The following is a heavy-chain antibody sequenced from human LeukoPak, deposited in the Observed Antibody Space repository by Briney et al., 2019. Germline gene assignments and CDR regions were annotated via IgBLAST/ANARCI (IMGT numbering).Heavy chain of an antibody. CDR2: ITDNGNTT. D-gene: IGHD2-15*01. CDR3: ATLRLSDHFDY. Sequence: GGSLRLSCAASGFTFSNYAMNWVRLSAERGLEWVSAITDNGNTTYYADSVQGQFTISRDNSKNTLYLQMNSLGVEDTAVYYCATLRLSDHFDYWGQGTLVTVSS. V-gene: IGHV3-23*05. CDR1: GFTFSNYA. J-gene: IGHJ4*02.